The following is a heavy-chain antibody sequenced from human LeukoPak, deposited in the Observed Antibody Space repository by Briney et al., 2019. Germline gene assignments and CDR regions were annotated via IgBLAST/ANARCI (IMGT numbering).Heavy chain of an antibody. CDR2: TYASGTT. CDR1: GGSISSGGYY. D-gene: IGHD3-9*01. J-gene: IGHJ3*02. V-gene: IGHV4-30-2*01. Sequence: SETLSLTCNVSGGSISSGGYYWTWIRQPPGKGLELIGFTYASGTTYYNPSLKKRVTISVHGSKNRFSLNLSSVTAADTAMYYCARVAERTWLPYDAAFDIWGLGTMVTVSS. CDR3: ARVAERTWLPYDAAFDI.